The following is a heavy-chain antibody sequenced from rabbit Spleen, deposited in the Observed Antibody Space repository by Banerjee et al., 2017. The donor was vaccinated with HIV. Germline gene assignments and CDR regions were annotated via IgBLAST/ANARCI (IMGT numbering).Heavy chain of an antibody. J-gene: IGHJ4*01. CDR2: IVTGTGGT. Sequence: QSLEESGGGLVQPEGSLTLTCTASGFSFSSSYYMCWVRQAPGKGLEWIGSIVTGTGGTYYASWAKGRFTISKPLSTTVFLQMTSLTAADTATYFCARDLTDAIGWNFGWWGPGTLVTVS. D-gene: IGHD4-1*01. V-gene: IGHV1S40*01. CDR3: ARDLTDAIGWNFGW. CDR1: GFSFSSSYY.